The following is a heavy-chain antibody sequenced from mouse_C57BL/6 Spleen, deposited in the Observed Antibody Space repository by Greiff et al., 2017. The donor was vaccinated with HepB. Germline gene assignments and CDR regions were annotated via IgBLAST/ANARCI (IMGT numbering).Heavy chain of an antibody. D-gene: IGHD1-1*01. J-gene: IGHJ3*01. Sequence: EVQLQQSGPVLVKPGASVKMSCKASGYTFTDYYMNWVKQSHGKSLEWIGVINPYNGGTSYNQKFKGKATLTVDKSSSTAYMELNSLTSEDSAVYYCASRGYYYSPLAYWGQGTLVTVSA. V-gene: IGHV1-19*01. CDR3: ASRGYYYSPLAY. CDR2: INPYNGGT. CDR1: GYTFTDYY.